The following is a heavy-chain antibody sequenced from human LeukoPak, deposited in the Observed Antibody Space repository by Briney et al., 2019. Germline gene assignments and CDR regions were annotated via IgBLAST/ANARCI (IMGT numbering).Heavy chain of an antibody. D-gene: IGHD3-22*01. CDR2: INVGNANT. J-gene: IGHJ4*02. CDR3: ARRDRRHFDY. Sequence: GASVKVSCKASGYNFINHAIHWVRQAPGQRLEWMGWINVGNANTKYSPMFQGRVTITRDTSANTAYMELSSLRSEDTAVYYCARRDRRHFDYWGQGTLVTVSS. CDR1: GYNFINHA. V-gene: IGHV1-3*01.